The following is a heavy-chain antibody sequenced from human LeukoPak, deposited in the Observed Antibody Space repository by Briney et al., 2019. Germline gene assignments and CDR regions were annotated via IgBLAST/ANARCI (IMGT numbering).Heavy chain of an antibody. D-gene: IGHD1-1*01. CDR3: ARSEYNFDY. J-gene: IGHJ4*02. CDR2: INSDGSST. V-gene: IGHV3-74*01. Sequence: PGGSLRLSCAASGFSFSTYLMHWVRQAPGKGLEWVSRINSDGSSTTYADSVKGRFTISRDNAKSMLYLQMNSLRAEDTAVYYCARSEYNFDYWGQGTLVTVSS. CDR1: GFSFSTYL.